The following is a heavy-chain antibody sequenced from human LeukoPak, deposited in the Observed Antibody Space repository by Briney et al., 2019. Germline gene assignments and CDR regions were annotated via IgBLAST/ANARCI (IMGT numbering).Heavy chain of an antibody. V-gene: IGHV3-23*01. D-gene: IGHD2-2*01. CDR3: TKDHRSCVGLSCLLHQG. CDR2: IASGGATT. Sequence: PGGSLRLSCAASGFIFNNFAMRWVRHAPGRGRECDSTIASGGATTWYAESVKGRFTISRDNSKSTLDLLLTSLRTEDTAVYYCTKDHRSCVGLSCLLHQGWGRGVLVTVSS. J-gene: IGHJ4*02. CDR1: GFIFNNFA.